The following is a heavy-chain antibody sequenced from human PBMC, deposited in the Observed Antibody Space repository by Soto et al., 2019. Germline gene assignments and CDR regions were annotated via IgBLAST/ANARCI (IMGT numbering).Heavy chain of an antibody. CDR3: AIISLDEGYSLSWYFDL. CDR2: IIPIFGTA. Sequence: QVQLVQSGAEVKKPGSSVKVSCKASGGTFSSYAISWVRQAPGQGLEWMGGIIPIFGTANYAQKFQGRVTITADETTSTTNMEQNSLRSEDTAMYYCAIISLDEGYSLSWYFDLWGRGTLVTISS. CDR1: GGTFSSYA. J-gene: IGHJ2*01. D-gene: IGHD2-15*01. V-gene: IGHV1-69*01.